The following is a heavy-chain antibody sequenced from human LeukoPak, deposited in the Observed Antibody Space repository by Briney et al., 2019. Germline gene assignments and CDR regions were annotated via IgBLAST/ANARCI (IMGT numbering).Heavy chain of an antibody. Sequence: SGGSLRLSCVASGFTFSSYWMTWVRQAPGKGLEWVANIKTDGSQIYYLDSVKGRFTISRDNAKNSLYLQMNSLRAEDTAVYYCARDLNWETYWGQGTLVSVSS. CDR3: ARDLNWETY. J-gene: IGHJ4*02. D-gene: IGHD7-27*01. CDR1: GFTFSSYW. V-gene: IGHV3-7*01. CDR2: IKTDGSQI.